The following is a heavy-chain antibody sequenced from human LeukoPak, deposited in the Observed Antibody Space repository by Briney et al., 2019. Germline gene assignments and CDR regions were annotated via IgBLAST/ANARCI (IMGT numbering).Heavy chain of an antibody. CDR2: IYRGGST. V-gene: IGHV3-NL1*01. Sequence: PGRSLRLSCAASGFTFSSYGMHWVRQAPGKGLEWVSVIYRGGSTSYADTVKGRFTISRDNFKNTLHLQMNSLRAEDTAVYYCARGTSRSEMGTSTITVYYYGMDVWGQGTTVTVSS. CDR1: GFTFSSYG. D-gene: IGHD5-24*01. J-gene: IGHJ6*02. CDR3: ARGTSRSEMGTSTITVYYYGMDV.